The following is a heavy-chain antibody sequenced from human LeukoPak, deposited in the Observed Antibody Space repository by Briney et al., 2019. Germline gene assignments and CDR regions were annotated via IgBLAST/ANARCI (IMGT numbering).Heavy chain of an antibody. V-gene: IGHV3-33*06. Sequence: GGSLRPSCAASGFFFRSYGMHWVHQAPGKGLEWVAVIWNDGSEKYFAESVKGRFTISRDNSNNTLYLQIDTLRAEDTAVYYCAKDTSASIYYMEVWGKGTTVTVSS. J-gene: IGHJ6*03. D-gene: IGHD2-2*01. CDR3: AKDTSASIYYMEV. CDR2: IWNDGSEK. CDR1: GFFFRSYG.